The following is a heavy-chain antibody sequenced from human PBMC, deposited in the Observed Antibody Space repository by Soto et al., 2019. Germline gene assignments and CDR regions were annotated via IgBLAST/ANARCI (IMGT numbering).Heavy chain of an antibody. CDR1: GYTFSNYD. CDR3: ARGGTGEWLPDAFDI. V-gene: IGHV1-8*01. CDR2: MNPNSGNT. J-gene: IGHJ3*02. Sequence: QVQLVQSGAEVKKPGASVKVSCKASGYTFSNYDINWVRQAPGQGLEWMGWMNPNSGNTQTEKFQGRLTMTRDTSISTAYMELSGLGSDDTAVYYCARGGTGEWLPDAFDIWGQGTMVTVSS. D-gene: IGHD6-19*01.